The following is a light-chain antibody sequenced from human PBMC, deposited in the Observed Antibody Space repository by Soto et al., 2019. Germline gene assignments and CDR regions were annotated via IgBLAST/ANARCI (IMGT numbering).Light chain of an antibody. Sequence: QAVLTQPPSVSGAPGQRVTISCSGNTSNIGAGYAVHWYQQLPGTAPKLLIYDNNKRPSGIPDRFSGSKSGTSATLGITGLQTGDEADYYCGTWDSSLSAGVFGGGTKVTVL. CDR2: DNN. CDR3: GTWDSSLSAGV. CDR1: TSNIGAGY. V-gene: IGLV1-51*01. J-gene: IGLJ3*02.